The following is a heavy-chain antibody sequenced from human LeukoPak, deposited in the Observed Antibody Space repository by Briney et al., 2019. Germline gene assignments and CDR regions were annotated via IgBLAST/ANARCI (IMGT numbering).Heavy chain of an antibody. CDR1: GFTXSSYA. CDR3: AKDQDVYSGSQS. CDR2: ISGSDSST. J-gene: IGHJ4*02. Sequence: GGXLRLSCAASGFTXSSYAMSWVRQAPGKGLEWVSTISGSDSSTYYADSVRGRFTISRDNSKNTVFLQMNSLRVEDTAIYYCAKDQDVYSGSQSWGQGTLVTVSS. V-gene: IGHV3-23*01. D-gene: IGHD1-26*01.